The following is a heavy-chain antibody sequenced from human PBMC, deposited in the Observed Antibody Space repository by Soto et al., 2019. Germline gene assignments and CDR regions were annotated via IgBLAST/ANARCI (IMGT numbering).Heavy chain of an antibody. CDR3: ANDRQNGNYYVRGVTYYFEY. Sequence: GGSLRLSCATSGLSFSRYWMSWVRQAPGKGLEWVANIKQDESEKNYVDSVKGRFTISRDNAKNSLYLQMNSLRAEDTAVYFCANDRQNGNYYVRGVTYYFEYWGQGTLVTVSS. CDR1: GLSFSRYW. V-gene: IGHV3-7*03. CDR2: IKQDESEK. D-gene: IGHD3-10*02. J-gene: IGHJ4*02.